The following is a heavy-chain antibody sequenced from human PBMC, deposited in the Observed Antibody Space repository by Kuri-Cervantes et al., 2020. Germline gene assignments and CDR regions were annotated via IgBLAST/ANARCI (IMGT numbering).Heavy chain of an antibody. CDR1: GFSLSTSGMR. J-gene: IGHJ4*02. D-gene: IGHD3-22*01. Sequence: SGPTLVKPTQTLTLTCTFSGFSLSTSGMRVSWIRQPPGKALEWLARIDWDDDKFYSTSLKTRLTISKDTSKNQVVLTMTNMDPVDTATYYCARISYDSSGYYRSEYFDYWGQGTLVTVSS. V-gene: IGHV2-70*04. CDR3: ARISYDSSGYYRSEYFDY. CDR2: IDWDDDK.